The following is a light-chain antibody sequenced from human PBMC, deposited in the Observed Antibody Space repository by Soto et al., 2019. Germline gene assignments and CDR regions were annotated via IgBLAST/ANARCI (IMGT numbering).Light chain of an antibody. CDR1: QSVSSSY. V-gene: IGKV3-15*01. CDR2: GAS. Sequence: EILLTQSPGTLSLSPGERATLSCRASQSVSSSYLAWYQQKPGQAPRLLIYGASTRDTGIPARFSGSGSGTEFTLTISRLQSEDFEIYYCQQYNNWPWTFGQGTKVDIK. CDR3: QQYNNWPWT. J-gene: IGKJ1*01.